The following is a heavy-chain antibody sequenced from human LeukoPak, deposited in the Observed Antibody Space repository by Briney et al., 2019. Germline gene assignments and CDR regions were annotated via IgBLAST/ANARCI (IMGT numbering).Heavy chain of an antibody. J-gene: IGHJ4*02. CDR3: ATDRRTRSYSSGWSDFDY. CDR2: FDPEDGET. CDR1: GYTLTELS. D-gene: IGHD6-19*01. Sequence: ASVKVSCKVSGYTLTELSMHWVRQAPGKGLEWMGGFDPEDGETIYAQKLQGRVTMTEDTSTDTAYMELSSLRSEDTAVYYCATDRRTRSYSSGWSDFDYWGQGTLVTVSS. V-gene: IGHV1-24*01.